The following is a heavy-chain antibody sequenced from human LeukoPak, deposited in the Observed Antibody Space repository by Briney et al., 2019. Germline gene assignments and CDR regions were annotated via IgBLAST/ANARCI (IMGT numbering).Heavy chain of an antibody. CDR2: IKTDGSEK. CDR3: ARDVVSVAAAGTREDDY. CDR1: GFTFSNYW. J-gene: IGHJ4*02. Sequence: GGSLRLSCAASGFTFSNYWMSWVRQAPVKGLEWVANIKTDGSEKYYVDSVKGRFTISRDNAKNSLYLQMNSLRAEDTAVYYCARDVVSVAAAGTREDDYWGQGTLVTVSS. V-gene: IGHV3-7*01. D-gene: IGHD6-13*01.